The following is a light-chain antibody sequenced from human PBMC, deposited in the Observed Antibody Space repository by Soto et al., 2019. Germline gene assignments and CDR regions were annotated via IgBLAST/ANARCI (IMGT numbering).Light chain of an antibody. J-gene: IGLJ2*01. CDR2: RNN. Sequence: QSVLTQPPSASGTPGQRVTISCSGSSSNIGSNYVYWYQQLPGTAPKLPIYRNNQRPSGVPDRFSGSKSGTSASLAISGLRSEDEADYYCAAWDDSLSAPRVVFGGGTKLTVL. CDR1: SSNIGSNY. V-gene: IGLV1-47*01. CDR3: AAWDDSLSAPRVV.